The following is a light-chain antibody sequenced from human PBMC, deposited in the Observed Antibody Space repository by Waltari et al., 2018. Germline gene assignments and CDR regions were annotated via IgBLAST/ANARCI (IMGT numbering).Light chain of an antibody. CDR3: QQADRFPIT. CDR1: HDITTW. CDR2: AAS. V-gene: IGKV1D-12*01. Sequence: DIHVTQSPSFVSASIGDRSTLTCRASHDITTWLAWYQQRPGRAPKLLIYAASSWQSGIPLRFSGNGSGTDFTLTISSLQPEDFAAYYCQQADRFPITFGQGTRLEI. J-gene: IGKJ5*01.